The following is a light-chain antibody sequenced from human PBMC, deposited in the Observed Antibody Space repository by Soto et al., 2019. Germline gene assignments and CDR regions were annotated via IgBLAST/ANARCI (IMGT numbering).Light chain of an antibody. Sequence: IEMTQSPATLSVPPGDTAILSCRASQSVSSNVAWYQRRPGQAPRLLIYGASTRATGIPARFSGSGSGTHFTLTISSLQSEDFALYYCQQYNNWPPWTFGQGTKVEIK. CDR3: QQYNNWPPWT. J-gene: IGKJ1*01. V-gene: IGKV3-15*01. CDR2: GAS. CDR1: QSVSSN.